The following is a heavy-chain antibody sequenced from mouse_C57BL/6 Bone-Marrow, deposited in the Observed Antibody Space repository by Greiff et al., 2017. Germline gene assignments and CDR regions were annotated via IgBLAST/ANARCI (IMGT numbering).Heavy chain of an antibody. V-gene: IGHV5-6*01. J-gene: IGHJ4*01. CDR3: ARPNAMDY. CDR2: ISSGGSYT. CDR1: GFTFSSYG. Sequence: EVQLVESGGDLVKPGGSLKLSCAASGFTFSSYGMSWVRQTPDKRLEWVATISSGGSYTYYPDSVKGRFTISRDNAKNTLYLQMSSLKSEDTAMYYCARPNAMDYWGQGTSVTVPS.